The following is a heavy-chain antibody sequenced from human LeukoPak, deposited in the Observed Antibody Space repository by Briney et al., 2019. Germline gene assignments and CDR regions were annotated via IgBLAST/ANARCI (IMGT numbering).Heavy chain of an antibody. V-gene: IGHV1-46*01. Sequence: ASVKVSCKASGYTFTSYYMPWVRQAPGQGLEWMGIINPSGGSTSYAQKFQGRVTMTRDTSTSTVYMELSSLRSEDTAVYYCARDLDCGGDCYAFDIWGQGTMVTFSS. J-gene: IGHJ3*02. CDR2: INPSGGST. CDR3: ARDLDCGGDCYAFDI. CDR1: GYTFTSYY. D-gene: IGHD2-21*02.